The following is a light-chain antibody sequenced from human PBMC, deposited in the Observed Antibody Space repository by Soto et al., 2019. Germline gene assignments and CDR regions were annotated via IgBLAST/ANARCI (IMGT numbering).Light chain of an antibody. Sequence: QSALTQPPSASGSPGQSVTISCTGTSSDVGGYNYVSWYQQHPGKAPKLMIYEVSKRPSGVPDRFSGSKSGTSASLAIIRLQAEDEGDYYCQSYDLSLRNYVFGSGTKLTVL. CDR2: EVS. CDR3: QSYDLSLRNYV. V-gene: IGLV2-8*01. CDR1: SSDVGGYNY. J-gene: IGLJ1*01.